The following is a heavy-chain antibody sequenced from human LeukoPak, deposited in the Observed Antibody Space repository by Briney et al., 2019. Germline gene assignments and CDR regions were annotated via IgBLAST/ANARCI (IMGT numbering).Heavy chain of an antibody. D-gene: IGHD3-10*01. V-gene: IGHV4-61*05. Sequence: SETLSLTCTISGGSISSSTYYWSWIRQPPGKGLEWIGYIYYRVTSDYNPSLKSRVTMSVDMSTRQISLKLSSVTAADTAVYYCARAVGGDGSGSLWGPGTLVTVSS. CDR3: ARAVGGDGSGSL. CDR1: GGSISSSTYY. J-gene: IGHJ4*02. CDR2: IYYRVTS.